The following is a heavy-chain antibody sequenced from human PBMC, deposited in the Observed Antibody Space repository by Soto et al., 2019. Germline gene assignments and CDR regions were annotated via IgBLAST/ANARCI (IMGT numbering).Heavy chain of an antibody. CDR3: ATTHYAFWNASPLGY. V-gene: IGHV4-61*01. CDR1: GGFVSSGSYY. J-gene: IGHJ4*02. Sequence: QGQLPGSGPGLVKPSGTLFLTRTVSGGFVSSGSYYWSWIRPAPGEGLEWIWYIYDSGSTTYNPSLKSRLTISVDTSKNQFSLRLSSVTAADTAVYYCATTHYAFWNASPLGYWGQGTLVTVSS. CDR2: IYDSGST. D-gene: IGHD3-3*01.